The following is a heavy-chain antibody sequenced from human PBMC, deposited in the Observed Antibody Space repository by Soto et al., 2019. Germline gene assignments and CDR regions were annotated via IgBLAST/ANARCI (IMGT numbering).Heavy chain of an antibody. D-gene: IGHD5-12*01. Sequence: QVQLQESGPGLVKPSETLSLTCTVSGGSISSYQWSWIRQAPGRGLEWIGYISYSGSITYNPSLKSRVTLSLDTSKNQFSLKLTSVTASDTAVYYCARKYSAFDYWGQGTLVTVSS. J-gene: IGHJ4*02. CDR1: GGSISSYQ. V-gene: IGHV4-59*01. CDR3: ARKYSAFDY. CDR2: ISYSGSI.